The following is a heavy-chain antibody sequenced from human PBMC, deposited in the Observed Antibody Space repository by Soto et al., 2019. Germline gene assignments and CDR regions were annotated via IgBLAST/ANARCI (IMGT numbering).Heavy chain of an antibody. Sequence: KVSCKASGDTFKNCVISWVRQAPGHGLEWMGGIIPLFGTTDFAQRFQGRLTITTDESTTTAYMELSRLRSEDTATYYCAAELGFGKLSVVWGQGTTVTVSS. J-gene: IGHJ6*02. V-gene: IGHV1-69*05. CDR1: GDTFKNCV. D-gene: IGHD3-10*01. CDR2: IIPLFGTT. CDR3: AAELGFGKLSVV.